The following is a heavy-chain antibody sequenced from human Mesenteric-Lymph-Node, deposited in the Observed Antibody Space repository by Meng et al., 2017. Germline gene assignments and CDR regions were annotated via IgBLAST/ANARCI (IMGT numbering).Heavy chain of an antibody. J-gene: IGHJ4*02. D-gene: IGHD4-17*01. Sequence: QLRLEDSGPGLVKPSYTRSLPFTVSGGSLDNSDYCWDWIRQPPGKGLEWIGSVRYSGTAYYNPSLTSRVTISVDTSKNQFSLNLSSLTAADTAVYYCARHVYGDSYGFWGQGTLVTVSS. CDR2: VRYSGTA. CDR3: ARHVYGDSYGF. CDR1: GGSLDNSDYC. V-gene: IGHV4-39*01.